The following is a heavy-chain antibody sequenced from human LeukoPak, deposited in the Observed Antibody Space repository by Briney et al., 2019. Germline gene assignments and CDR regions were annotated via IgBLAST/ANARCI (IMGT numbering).Heavy chain of an antibody. CDR2: VYYSGST. CDR3: ARDRFTWIQPPNNWFDP. J-gene: IGHJ5*02. V-gene: IGHV4-59*01. CDR1: GDSISNYY. Sequence: SETLSLTCTVSGDSISNYYWSWIRQPPGKGLEWIGYVYYSGSTNYNPSLKSRVTISVDTSKNQFSLRLSSVTAADTAVYYCARDRFTWIQPPNNWFDPWGQGTLVTVSS. D-gene: IGHD5-18*01.